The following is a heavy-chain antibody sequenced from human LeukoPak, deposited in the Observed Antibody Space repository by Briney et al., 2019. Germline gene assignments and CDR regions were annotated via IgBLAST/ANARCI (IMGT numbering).Heavy chain of an antibody. CDR3: ARDMLGHYNWFDP. CDR2: INPNSGGT. J-gene: IGHJ5*02. Sequence: ASVKVSCEASGYTFTGYYMHWVRQAPGQGLEWMGWINPNSGGTNYAQKFQGRVTMTRDTSISTAYMELSRLRSDDTAVYYCARDMLGHYNWFDPWGQGALVTVSS. CDR1: GYTFTGYY. D-gene: IGHD2-8*01. V-gene: IGHV1-2*02.